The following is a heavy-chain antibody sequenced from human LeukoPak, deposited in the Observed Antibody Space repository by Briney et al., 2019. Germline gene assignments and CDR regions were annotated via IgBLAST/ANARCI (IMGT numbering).Heavy chain of an antibody. CDR2: IYYSGST. CDR1: GGSISSYY. J-gene: IGHJ5*02. V-gene: IGHV4-59*08. CDR3: ASSTVLTPGGLGDWFDP. D-gene: IGHD4-23*01. Sequence: PSETLSLTCTVSGGSISSYYWSWIRQPPGKGLEWIGYIYYSGSTHYNPSLKSRVTISVDTSKNQFSLRLSSVTAADTTVYYCASSTVLTPGGLGDWFDPWGRGTLVTVSS.